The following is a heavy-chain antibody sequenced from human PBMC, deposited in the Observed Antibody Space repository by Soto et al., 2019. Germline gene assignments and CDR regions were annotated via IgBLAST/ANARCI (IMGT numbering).Heavy chain of an antibody. J-gene: IGHJ6*02. CDR2: IYSGGST. Sequence: GSLRLSCAASGFTVSSNYMSWVRQAPGKGLEWVSVIYSGGSTYYADSVKGRFTISRDNSKNTLYLQMNSLRAEDTAVYYCARDGHYYYYGMDVWGQGTTVTVSS. CDR3: ARDGHYYYYGMDV. CDR1: GFTVSSNY. V-gene: IGHV3-53*01.